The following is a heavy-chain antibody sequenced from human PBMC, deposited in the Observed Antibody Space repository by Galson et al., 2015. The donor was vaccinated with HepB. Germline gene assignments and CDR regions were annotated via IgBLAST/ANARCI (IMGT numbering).Heavy chain of an antibody. Sequence: SVKVSCKASGYTFTGYYMHWVRQAPGQGLEWMGRINPNSGGTNYAQKFQGRVTMTRDTSISTAYMELSRLRSDDTAVYYCAIGGYYDFWSGYYHHYYYYMDVWGKGTTVTVSS. CDR1: GYTFTGYY. J-gene: IGHJ6*03. D-gene: IGHD3-3*01. V-gene: IGHV1-2*06. CDR3: AIGGYYDFWSGYYHHYYYYMDV. CDR2: INPNSGGT.